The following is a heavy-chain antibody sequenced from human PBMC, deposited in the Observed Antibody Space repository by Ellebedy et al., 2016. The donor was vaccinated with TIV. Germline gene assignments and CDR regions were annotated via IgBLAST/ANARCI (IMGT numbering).Heavy chain of an antibody. D-gene: IGHD5-12*01. J-gene: IGHJ6*02. V-gene: IGHV3-7*01. Sequence: PGGSLRLSCAASGFTFSRFWMAWVRQAPGKGLEWVATINQGGSETYYVDSVKGRFTISRDNSKSTLYLQMSSLRGEDTAVYYCARAWIPYGLDVWGHGTTVTVSS. CDR3: ARAWIPYGLDV. CDR2: INQGGSET. CDR1: GFTFSRFW.